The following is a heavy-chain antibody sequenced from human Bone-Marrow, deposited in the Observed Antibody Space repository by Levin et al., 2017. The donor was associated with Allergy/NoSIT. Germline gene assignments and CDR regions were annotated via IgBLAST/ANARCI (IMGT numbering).Heavy chain of an antibody. D-gene: IGHD3-10*01. V-gene: IGHV3-30*03. Sequence: GESLKISCAASGYTFSSYGMHWVRQAPGKGLEWVAVLSYDGSNRYYADSVKGRFTISRDNSKNTLYLQMNSLRAEDTAVYYCARGWFGELLSHWGQGTLVTVSS. CDR1: GYTFSSYG. CDR3: ARGWFGELLSH. CDR2: LSYDGSNR. J-gene: IGHJ4*02.